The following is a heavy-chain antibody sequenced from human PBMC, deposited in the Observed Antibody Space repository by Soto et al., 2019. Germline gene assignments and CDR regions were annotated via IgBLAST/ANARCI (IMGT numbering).Heavy chain of an antibody. CDR2: IIPIFGTA. V-gene: IGHV1-69*13. Sequence: SVKVSCQASGGTFSSYASSWVRQAPGQGLEWMGGIIPIFGTANYAQKFQGRVTITADESTSTAYMELSSLRSEDTAVYYCARLDLLGYCSGGSCPGLAFDIWGQGTMVTVSS. D-gene: IGHD2-15*01. CDR1: GGTFSSYA. CDR3: ARLDLLGYCSGGSCPGLAFDI. J-gene: IGHJ3*02.